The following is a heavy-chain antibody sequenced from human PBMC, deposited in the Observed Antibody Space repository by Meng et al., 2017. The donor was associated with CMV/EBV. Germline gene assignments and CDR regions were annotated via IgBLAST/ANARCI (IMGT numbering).Heavy chain of an antibody. J-gene: IGHJ6*02. Sequence: GGCLRLSCAASGFTFSSYGMHWVRQAPGKGLEWVAVIWYDGSNKYYADSVKGRFTISRDNSKNTLYLQMNSLRAEDTAVYYCAKVSSGGCGGDCYSYYYYGMDVWGQGTTVTVSS. CDR3: AKVSSGGCGGDCYSYYYYGMDV. V-gene: IGHV3-33*06. D-gene: IGHD2-21*01. CDR1: GFTFSSYG. CDR2: IWYDGSNK.